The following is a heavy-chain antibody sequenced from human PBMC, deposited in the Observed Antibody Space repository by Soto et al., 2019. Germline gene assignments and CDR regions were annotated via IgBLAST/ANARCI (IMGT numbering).Heavy chain of an antibody. J-gene: IGHJ4*02. CDR1: GFTFSDFA. V-gene: IGHV3-23*01. D-gene: IGHD2-15*01. CDR2: VGGSDDDK. Sequence: GGSLRLSCAASGFTFSDFAMSWVRQAPGKGLQWVSGVGGSDDDKHYADSVRGRFIISRDNSKNTLYLQMNSLRAEDTAIYYCAKQYISSWYFDYWGQGTLVTVSS. CDR3: AKQYISSWYFDY.